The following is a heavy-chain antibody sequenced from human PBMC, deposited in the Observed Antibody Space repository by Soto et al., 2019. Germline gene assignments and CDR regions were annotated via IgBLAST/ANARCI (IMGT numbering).Heavy chain of an antibody. CDR1: GYSFTSYW. V-gene: IGHV5-51*03. Sequence: EVQLVQSGAEVKKPGESLKISCKGSGYSFTSYWIGWVRQMPGKGLEWMGIIYPGDSDTRYSPSFQGQVTISADKSISTAYLQWSSLKASDTAMYYCARLPPTIYSSGWYSIWFDPWGQGTLVTVSS. CDR3: ARLPPTIYSSGWYSIWFDP. J-gene: IGHJ5*02. D-gene: IGHD6-19*01. CDR2: IYPGDSDT.